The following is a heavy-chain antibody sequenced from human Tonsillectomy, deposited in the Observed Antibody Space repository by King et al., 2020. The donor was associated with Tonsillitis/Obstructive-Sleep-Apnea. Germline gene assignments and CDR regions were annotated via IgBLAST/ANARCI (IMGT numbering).Heavy chain of an antibody. CDR2: IYNIGST. Sequence: QLQESGPGLVKPSETLSLTGTVSGGSISSSSFYWGWILQPPGKGLEWIGSIYNIGSTYYNPSLKSRCTIFVDTSSNQFSLKLSSVTAADTAVYYCGAALGTVTTYTDYWGQGTLVTVSS. D-gene: IGHD4-17*01. J-gene: IGHJ4*02. V-gene: IGHV4-39*01. CDR1: GGSISSSSFY. CDR3: GAALGTVTTYTDY.